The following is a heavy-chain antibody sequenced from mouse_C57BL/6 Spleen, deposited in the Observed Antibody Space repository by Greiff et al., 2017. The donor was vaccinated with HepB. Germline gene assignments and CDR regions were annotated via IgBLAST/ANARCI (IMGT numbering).Heavy chain of an antibody. J-gene: IGHJ3*01. V-gene: IGHV1-15*01. Sequence: LQESGAELVRPGASVTLSCKASGYTFTDYEMHWVKQTPVHGLEWIGAIDPETGGTAYNQKFKGKAILTADKSSSTAYMELRSLTSEDSAVYYCTRADYDGAWFAYWGQGTLVTVSA. CDR2: IDPETGGT. CDR1: GYTFTDYE. CDR3: TRADYDGAWFAY. D-gene: IGHD2-4*01.